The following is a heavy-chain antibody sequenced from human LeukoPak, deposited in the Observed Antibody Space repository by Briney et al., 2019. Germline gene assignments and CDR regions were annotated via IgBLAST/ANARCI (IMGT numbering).Heavy chain of an antibody. J-gene: IGHJ4*02. V-gene: IGHV3-33*08. CDR3: ARDKGTRSMDN. Sequence: QPGGSLRLSCAASGFTFSSYAMHWVRQAPGKGLEWVAMIWSDGSDKYFADSVEGRFTISRDNSKNTLYLQMDSLRVEDTAVYYCARDKGTRSMDNWGQGTLVTVSS. D-gene: IGHD1-14*01. CDR2: IWSDGSDK. CDR1: GFTFSSYA.